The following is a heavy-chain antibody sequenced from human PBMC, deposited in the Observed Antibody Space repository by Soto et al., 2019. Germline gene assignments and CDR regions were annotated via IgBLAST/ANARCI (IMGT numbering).Heavy chain of an antibody. Sequence: SVKVSCKASGFTFTSSAVQWVRQARGQRLEWIGWIVVGSGNTNYAQKFQERVTITRDMSTSTAYMELSSLRSEDTAVYYCAAGRYCMAWALYYYAMHVCGQATTLTLSS. CDR2: IVVGSGNT. CDR1: GFTFTSSA. D-gene: IGHD2-21*02. J-gene: IGHJ6*02. V-gene: IGHV1-58*01. CDR3: AAGRYCMAWALYYYAMHV.